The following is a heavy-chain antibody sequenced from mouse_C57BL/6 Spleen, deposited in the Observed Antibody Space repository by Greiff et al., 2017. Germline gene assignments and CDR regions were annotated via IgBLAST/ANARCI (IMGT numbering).Heavy chain of an antibody. J-gene: IGHJ2*01. D-gene: IGHD1-1*01. CDR2: IYPRSGNI. CDR3: ARRGGSSYVND. V-gene: IGHV1-81*01. Sequence: QVQLKQSGAELARPGASVKLSCKASGYTFTSYGISWVKQRAGQGLEWIGEIYPRSGNIYYNEKFKGKATLTADKSSSTAYMELRSLTSEDSAVYFCARRGGSSYVNDWGQDTTRTVSS. CDR1: GYTFTSYG.